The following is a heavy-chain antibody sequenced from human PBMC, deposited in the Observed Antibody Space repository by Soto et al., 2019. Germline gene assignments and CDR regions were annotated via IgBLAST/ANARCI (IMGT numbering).Heavy chain of an antibody. V-gene: IGHV1-69*01. CDR2: IIPVFGTP. J-gene: IGHJ4*02. Sequence: QEQLVQSGAEVKRPGASVKVSCKDSGGLFSSYAISWVRQAPGQGLEWMGGIIPVFGTPYYAQKFQGRVTISADEYTNTDYLELSRLTSGDTAMFYCARVDSPDVWFTEFWGQGTLVTVSS. D-gene: IGHD3-22*01. CDR3: ARVDSPDVWFTEF. CDR1: GGLFSSYA.